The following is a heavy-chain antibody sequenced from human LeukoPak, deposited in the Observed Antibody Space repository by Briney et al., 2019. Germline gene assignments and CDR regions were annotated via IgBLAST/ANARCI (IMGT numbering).Heavy chain of an antibody. CDR1: GFTFDDYA. CDR3: AKGSCSSTSCPHDY. J-gene: IGHJ4*02. Sequence: GRSLRLSCAASGFTFDDYAMHWVRQAPGKGLEWVSGISWNSGSIGYADSVKGRFTISRDNAKNSLYLQMNSLRAEDTALYYCAKGSCSSTSCPHDYWGRGTLVTVSS. V-gene: IGHV3-9*01. D-gene: IGHD2-2*01. CDR2: ISWNSGSI.